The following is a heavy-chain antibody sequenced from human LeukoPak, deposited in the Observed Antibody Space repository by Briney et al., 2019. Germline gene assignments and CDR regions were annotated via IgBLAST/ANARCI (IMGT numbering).Heavy chain of an antibody. D-gene: IGHD5-24*01. V-gene: IGHV1-69*06. Sequence: WASVKVSCTASGGTFSSYAISWVRQAPGQGLEWMGGIIPIFGTADYAQKFQGRVTITADKSTSTAYMELSSLRSEDTAVYYCARGGRDGYNWIPYWGQGTLVTVSS. CDR3: ARGGRDGYNWIPY. J-gene: IGHJ4*02. CDR1: GGTFSSYA. CDR2: IIPIFGTA.